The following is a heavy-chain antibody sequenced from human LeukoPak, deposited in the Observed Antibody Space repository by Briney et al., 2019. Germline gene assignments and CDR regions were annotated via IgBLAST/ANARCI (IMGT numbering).Heavy chain of an antibody. CDR3: ARETLQLERRPFDY. Sequence: PSETLSLTCAVYGASFSGYYWSWIRQPPGKGLEWIGEINHSGSTNYNPSLKSRVTISVDTSKNQFSLKLSSVTAADTAVYYCARETLQLERRPFDYWGQGTLVTVSS. CDR1: GASFSGYY. J-gene: IGHJ4*02. V-gene: IGHV4-34*01. D-gene: IGHD1-1*01. CDR2: INHSGST.